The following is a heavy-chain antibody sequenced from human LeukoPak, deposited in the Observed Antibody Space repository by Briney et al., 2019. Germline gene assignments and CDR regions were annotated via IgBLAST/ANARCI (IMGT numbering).Heavy chain of an antibody. CDR2: ISGSGGST. CDR3: ATYYYDSSGYF. Sequence: PGGSLRLSCAASGFTFSSYAMSWVRQAPGQGLEWVSAISGSGGSTYYADSVKGRFTISRDNSKNTLYLQMNSLRAEDTAVYYCATYYYDSSGYFWGQGTLVTVSS. J-gene: IGHJ4*02. D-gene: IGHD3-22*01. CDR1: GFTFSSYA. V-gene: IGHV3-23*01.